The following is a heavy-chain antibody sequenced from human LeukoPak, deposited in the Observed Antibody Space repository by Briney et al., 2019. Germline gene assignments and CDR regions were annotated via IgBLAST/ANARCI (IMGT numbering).Heavy chain of an antibody. CDR1: GITLRNYG. CDR3: AKRGVVIRVILVGLHKEAYYFDS. CDR2: ISDSGGST. D-gene: IGHD3-22*01. J-gene: IGHJ4*02. V-gene: IGHV3-23*01. Sequence: GGSLGLSCAVSGITLRNYGMSWVRQAPGKGLEWVAGISDSGGSTNYADSVKGRFTISRDNPKNTLYLQMNSLRAEDTAVYFCAKRGVVIRVILVGLHKEAYYFDSWGQGALVTVSS.